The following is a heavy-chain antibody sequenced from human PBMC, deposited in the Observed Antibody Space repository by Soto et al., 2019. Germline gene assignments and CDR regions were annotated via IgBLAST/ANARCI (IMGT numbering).Heavy chain of an antibody. CDR2: IGTAGDP. D-gene: IGHD3-10*01. J-gene: IGHJ4*02. CDR1: GFAFSRYD. Sequence: GWSLRLSCAATGFAFSRYDMHWVRQGIGKGLEWVSGIGTAGDPSSPGSVKGRFTISRDNARTSLYLQMNDLRAGDTAVYYCARGAFFGSGSHNFDAWGQGTLVTVSS. V-gene: IGHV3-13*05. CDR3: ARGAFFGSGSHNFDA.